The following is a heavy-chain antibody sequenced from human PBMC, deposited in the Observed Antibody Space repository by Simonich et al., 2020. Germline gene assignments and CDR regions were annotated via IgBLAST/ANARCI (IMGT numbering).Heavy chain of an antibody. Sequence: EVQLVESGGGLVKPGGSLRLSCAASGFTFSSYSINWVRQAPVKGLEWVSSISSSSSYIYYEDSVKGRFTISRDNAKNSLYLQMNSLRAEDTAVYYCARDAAGDYWGQGTLVTVSS. CDR1: GFTFSSYS. J-gene: IGHJ4*02. CDR2: ISSSSSYI. V-gene: IGHV3-21*01. D-gene: IGHD6-13*01. CDR3: ARDAAGDY.